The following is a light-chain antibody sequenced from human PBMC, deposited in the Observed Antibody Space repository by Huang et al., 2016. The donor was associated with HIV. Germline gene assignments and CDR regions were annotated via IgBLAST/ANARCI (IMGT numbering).Light chain of an antibody. J-gene: IGKJ1*01. CDR1: QSVSSY. Sequence: EIVLTQSPATLSLSPEERATLTCRDSQSVSSYLAWFQQKRGPVPRRLIYDAFNRAPGIPDRVSGSRSGTDFTLTISNVEPEEFAVYYCQQRNNWPRTFGQGTKVEI. V-gene: IGKV3-11*01. CDR3: QQRNNWPRT. CDR2: DAF.